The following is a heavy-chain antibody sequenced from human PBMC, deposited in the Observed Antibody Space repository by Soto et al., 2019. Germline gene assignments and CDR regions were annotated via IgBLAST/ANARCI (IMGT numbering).Heavy chain of an antibody. CDR2: IYPSDSDT. Sequence: LGESLKISCKGSGYTLTSQWIGWVRQMPGKGLEWMGIIYPSDSDTRYGPSFQGQVTISVDKSISTAYVQWSSLKASDSAIYYCFRGGVTSRTFDYWGQGTLVTVSS. J-gene: IGHJ4*02. CDR1: GYTLTSQW. CDR3: FRGGVTSRTFDY. D-gene: IGHD3-16*01. V-gene: IGHV5-51*01.